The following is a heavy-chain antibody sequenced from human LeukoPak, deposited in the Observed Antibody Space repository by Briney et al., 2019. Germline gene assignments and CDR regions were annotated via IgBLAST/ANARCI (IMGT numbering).Heavy chain of an antibody. CDR2: IRYDESDK. Sequence: GGSLRLSCAASDFTFSSYGMHWVRQAPGKGLEWVAFIRYDESDKYYADSVKGRFTISRDNSRNTLHLQMNSLRAEDAAVYYCARAPVTSCSGVLCYPFDYWGQGTLVTVSS. CDR1: DFTFSSYG. D-gene: IGHD2-15*01. V-gene: IGHV3-30*02. J-gene: IGHJ4*02. CDR3: ARAPVTSCSGVLCYPFDY.